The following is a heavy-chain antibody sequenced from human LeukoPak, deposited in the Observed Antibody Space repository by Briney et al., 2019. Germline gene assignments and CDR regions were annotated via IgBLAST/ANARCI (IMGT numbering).Heavy chain of an antibody. Sequence: PSETLSLTCAVSDDSFSSHYWTWIRQPPGKGLEWIGYISYIGSTNYNPYLKSRVTISIDTSKNQFSLKLSSVTAADTAVYYCARDLVTVTKGFDIWGQGTMVCVSS. D-gene: IGHD4-17*01. J-gene: IGHJ3*02. V-gene: IGHV4-59*11. CDR2: ISYIGST. CDR3: ARDLVTVTKGFDI. CDR1: DDSFSSHY.